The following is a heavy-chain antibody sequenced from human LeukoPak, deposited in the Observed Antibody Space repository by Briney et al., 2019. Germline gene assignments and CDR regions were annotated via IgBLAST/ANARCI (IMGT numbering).Heavy chain of an antibody. D-gene: IGHD6-13*01. CDR3: ARKTGYSSSWYHWFDP. Sequence: GGSLRLSCAASGFTFSSYWMSWVRQAPGKGLEWVANIKQDGSEKYYVDSVKGRFTISRDNAKNSLYLQMNSLRAEDTAVYYCARKTGYSSSWYHWFDPWGQGTLVTVSS. J-gene: IGHJ5*02. CDR1: GFTFSSYW. V-gene: IGHV3-7*01. CDR2: IKQDGSEK.